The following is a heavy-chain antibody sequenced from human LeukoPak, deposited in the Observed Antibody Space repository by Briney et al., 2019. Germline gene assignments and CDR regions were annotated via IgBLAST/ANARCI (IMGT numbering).Heavy chain of an antibody. J-gene: IGHJ4*02. D-gene: IGHD3-22*01. CDR3: ARHGGGPPDSSGYYYLFFDY. CDR1: GYSFTSHW. V-gene: IGHV5-51*01. Sequence: PGESLKISCKGSGYSFTSHWFGWVRQMPGKGLEWMGSIYPCDSDTRYSPSFQGQVTISADKSISTAYLQWSSLKASDTAMYYCARHGGGPPDSSGYYYLFFDYWGQGTLVIVSS. CDR2: IYPCDSDT.